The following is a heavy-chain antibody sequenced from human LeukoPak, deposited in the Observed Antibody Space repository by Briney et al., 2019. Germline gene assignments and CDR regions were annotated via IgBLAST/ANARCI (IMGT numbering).Heavy chain of an antibody. Sequence: GASVKVSCKASGYTFTGYYMHWVRQAPGQGPEWMGWINPNSGGTNYAQKFQGRFTMTRDTSISTAYMELSRLRSDDTAVYYCARGTSGGSYYYYYYMDVWGKGTTVTVSS. D-gene: IGHD2-15*01. CDR3: ARGTSGGSYYYYYYMDV. CDR1: GYTFTGYY. J-gene: IGHJ6*03. CDR2: INPNSGGT. V-gene: IGHV1-2*02.